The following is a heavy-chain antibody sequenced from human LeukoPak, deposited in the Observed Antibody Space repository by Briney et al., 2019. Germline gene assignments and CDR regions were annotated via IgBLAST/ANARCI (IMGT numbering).Heavy chain of an antibody. D-gene: IGHD5-18*01. J-gene: IGHJ6*02. CDR2: MHYSGIT. CDR1: GGSISSGSHY. CDR3: ARALERGYSYGYDYYYYGMDV. V-gene: IGHV4-39*01. Sequence: SETLSLTCIVSGGSISSGSHYWGWIRQPPGKGLEWTGSMHYSGITYYNPSLTSRVTISVDTSKNQFSLRLTSVTAADTAVYYCARALERGYSYGYDYYYYGMDVWGQGTTVTVSS.